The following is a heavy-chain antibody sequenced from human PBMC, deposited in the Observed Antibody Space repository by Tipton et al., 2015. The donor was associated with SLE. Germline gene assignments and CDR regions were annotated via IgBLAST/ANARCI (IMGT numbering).Heavy chain of an antibody. V-gene: IGHV3-74*01. CDR1: GFSLSGYS. Sequence: SLRLSCAASGFSLSGYSMHWVRQAPGQGLVWVSRINSDATSLSYADSVKGRFTISRDNAKNTLYLEMNSLRDEDTAVYYCSRGTTAAPGIDYWGQGTLVTVSS. D-gene: IGHD1-1*01. J-gene: IGHJ4*02. CDR2: INSDATSL. CDR3: SRGTTAAPGIDY.